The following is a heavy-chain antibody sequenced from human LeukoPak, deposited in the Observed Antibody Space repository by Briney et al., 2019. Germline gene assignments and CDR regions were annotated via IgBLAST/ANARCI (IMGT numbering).Heavy chain of an antibody. D-gene: IGHD2-8*02. CDR3: ARGYWFYFDY. Sequence: PSETLSLTCTVSGGSISGSSYYWGWIRQPPGKGLEWIGSIYYSGSTYYNPSLKSRVTISVDTSKNQFSLKLSSVTAADTAVYYCARGYWFYFDYWGPGTLVTVSS. V-gene: IGHV4-39*07. CDR1: GGSISGSSYY. CDR2: IYYSGST. J-gene: IGHJ4*02.